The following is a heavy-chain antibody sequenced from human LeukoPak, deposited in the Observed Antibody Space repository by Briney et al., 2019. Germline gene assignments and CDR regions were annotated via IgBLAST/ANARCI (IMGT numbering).Heavy chain of an antibody. V-gene: IGHV4-39*01. Sequence: SETLTLICTVSIGFISSSNYFWRWIRQPPGEGLEWIGSIYYSGITYYNPSLQIRVTISVDTSKNQFSLKLSAVSAPDTAVYYCARHPVLRYLGTWGQGTLVTVSS. CDR1: IGFISSSNYF. CDR2: IYYSGIT. CDR3: ARHPVLRYLGT. J-gene: IGHJ4*02. D-gene: IGHD3-9*01.